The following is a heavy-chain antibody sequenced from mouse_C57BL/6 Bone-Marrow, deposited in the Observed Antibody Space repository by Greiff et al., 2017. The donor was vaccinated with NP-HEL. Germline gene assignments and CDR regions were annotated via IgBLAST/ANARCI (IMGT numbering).Heavy chain of an antibody. Sequence: QVQLQQPGAELVMPGASVKLSCKASGYTFTSYWMHWVKQRPGQGLEWIGEIDPSDSYTNYNQKFKGKSTLTVDKSSSTAYMQLSSLTSEDSAVCYCARDSYYYGSSYLYWYFDVWGRGTTVTVSS. D-gene: IGHD1-1*01. V-gene: IGHV1-69*01. CDR3: ARDSYYYGSSYLYWYFDV. CDR1: GYTFTSYW. CDR2: IDPSDSYT. J-gene: IGHJ1*03.